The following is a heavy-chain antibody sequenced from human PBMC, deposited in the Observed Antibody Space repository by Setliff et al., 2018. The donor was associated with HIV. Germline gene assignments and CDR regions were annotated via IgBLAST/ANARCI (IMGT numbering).Heavy chain of an antibody. CDR2: FSPGSGGT. Sequence: ASVKVSCKASGFTFINYYIHWVRQAPGQGLEWMGRFSPGSGGTAFVSQKFQGRVTMTRDASSTTAYMEVNRLTSDDTAVYYCARHASTWYYESSGPPFDYWGQGTLVTVSS. J-gene: IGHJ4*02. CDR1: GFTFINYY. CDR3: ARHASTWYYESSGPPFDY. D-gene: IGHD3-22*01. V-gene: IGHV1-2*06.